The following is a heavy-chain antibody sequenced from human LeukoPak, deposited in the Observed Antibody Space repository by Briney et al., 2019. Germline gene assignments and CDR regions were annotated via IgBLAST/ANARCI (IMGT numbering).Heavy chain of an antibody. V-gene: IGHV5-10-1*01. CDR2: IDPSDSYT. Sequence: GQSLKISCEGSGYSFTSYWISWVRQMPGKGLEWMGRIDPSDSYTDNSPSFQGHVTISADKSISTAYLQWSSLKASDTAMYYCARLSRGDYYGSGRHFDYWGQGALVTDSS. CDR3: ARLSRGDYYGSGRHFDY. J-gene: IGHJ4*02. CDR1: GYSFTSYW. D-gene: IGHD3-10*01.